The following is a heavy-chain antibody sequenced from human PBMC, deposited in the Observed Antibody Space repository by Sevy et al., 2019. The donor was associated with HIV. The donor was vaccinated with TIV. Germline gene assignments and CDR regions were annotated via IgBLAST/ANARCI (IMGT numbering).Heavy chain of an antibody. Sequence: ASVKVSCKAFGGTFSSYAISWVRQAPGQGLEWMGGIIPISATANYAQKFQGRVTITADESTSTAYMEMSGLRSEDTAVYYCASTDYYDSDCYYLYAFDIWGQGTVVTVSS. D-gene: IGHD3-22*01. CDR2: IIPISATA. CDR1: GGTFSSYA. CDR3: ASTDYYDSDCYYLYAFDI. J-gene: IGHJ3*02. V-gene: IGHV1-69*13.